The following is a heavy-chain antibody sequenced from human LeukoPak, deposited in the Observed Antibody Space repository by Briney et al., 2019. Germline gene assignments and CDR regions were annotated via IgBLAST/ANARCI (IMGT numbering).Heavy chain of an antibody. CDR2: ISSSGSTI. J-gene: IGHJ4*02. Sequence: GGSPRLSCAASGFTFSSYEMNWVRQAPGKGLEWVSYISSSGSTIYYADSVKGRFTISRDNAKNSLYLQMNSLRAEDTAVYYCARDLVIRLNYWGQGTLVTVSP. CDR1: GFTFSSYE. CDR3: ARDLVIRLNY. D-gene: IGHD2/OR15-2a*01. V-gene: IGHV3-48*03.